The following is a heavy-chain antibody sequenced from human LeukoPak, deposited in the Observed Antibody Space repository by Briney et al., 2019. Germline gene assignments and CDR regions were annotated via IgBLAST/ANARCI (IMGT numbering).Heavy chain of an antibody. CDR1: GNYW. D-gene: IGHD2/OR15-2a*01. CDR2: INSDGSWT. V-gene: IGHV3-74*01. CDR3: VSFYGPH. J-gene: IGHJ4*02. Sequence: PGGSLRLSCAASGNYWMHWVRQAPGKGLVWVSHINSDGSWTSYADSVKGRFTISKDNAKNTVYLQMNSLRAEDTAVYYCVSFYGPHWGRGTLVTVSS.